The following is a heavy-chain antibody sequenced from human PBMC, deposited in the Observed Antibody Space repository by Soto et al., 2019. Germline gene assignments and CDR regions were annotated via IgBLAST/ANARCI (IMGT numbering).Heavy chain of an antibody. CDR1: GGSISSGDYY. CDR2: IYYSGST. J-gene: IGHJ6*02. CDR3: AREIYDFWSGYPPRDYYYYGMDV. D-gene: IGHD3-3*01. Sequence: SETLSLTCTVSGGSISSGDYYWSWIRQPPGKGLEWIGYIYYSGSTYYNPSLKSRVTISVDTSKNQFSLKLSSVTAADTAVYYCAREIYDFWSGYPPRDYYYYGMDVWGQGTTVTVSS. V-gene: IGHV4-30-4*01.